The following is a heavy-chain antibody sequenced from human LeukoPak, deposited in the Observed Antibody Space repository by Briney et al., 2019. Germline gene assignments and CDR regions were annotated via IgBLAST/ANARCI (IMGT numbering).Heavy chain of an antibody. CDR1: GGSISSYH. Sequence: PSETLSLTCTVSGGSISSYHWSWIRQPPGKGLEWIGYIYYSGSTNYNPSLKSRVTISVDTSKNQFSLKLSSVTAADTAVYYCAGGDYYDSSGYWGQGTLVTVSS. D-gene: IGHD3-22*01. CDR2: IYYSGST. CDR3: AGGDYYDSSGY. V-gene: IGHV4-59*01. J-gene: IGHJ4*02.